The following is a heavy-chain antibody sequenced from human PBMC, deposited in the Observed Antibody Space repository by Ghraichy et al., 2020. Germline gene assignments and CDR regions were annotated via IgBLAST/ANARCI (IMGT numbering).Heavy chain of an antibody. CDR1: GFAFSSYA. V-gene: IGHV3-23*01. CDR3: VRDSSGYDWYFDL. Sequence: GSLRLSCEATGFAFSSYAMSWVRQAPGKGLEWVSIISGGGTTKYAESVKGRFTISRDNVKNTLYLEMNSLIAEDTAVYYCVRDSSGYDWYFDLWGRGTLVTVSS. D-gene: IGHD6-19*01. J-gene: IGHJ2*01. CDR2: ISGGGTT.